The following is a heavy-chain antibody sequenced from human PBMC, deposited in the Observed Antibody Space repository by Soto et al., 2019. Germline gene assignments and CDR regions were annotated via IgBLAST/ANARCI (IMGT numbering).Heavy chain of an antibody. CDR1: GGSISSYY. J-gene: IGHJ6*03. CDR2: IYYSGST. D-gene: IGHD6-13*01. Sequence: PSETLSLTCTVSGGSISSYYWSWIRQPPGKGLKWIGYIYYSGSTNYNPSLKSRVTISVDTSKNQFSLKLSSVTAADTAVYYCARHGRIAAVGTLLTIPDYYYYMDVWGKGTTVTVSS. CDR3: ARHGRIAAVGTLLTIPDYYYYMDV. V-gene: IGHV4-59*08.